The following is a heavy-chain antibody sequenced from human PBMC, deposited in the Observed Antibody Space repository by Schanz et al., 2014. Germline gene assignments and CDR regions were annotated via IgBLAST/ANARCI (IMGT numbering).Heavy chain of an antibody. CDR3: AKIERNED. V-gene: IGHV3-23*04. CDR1: GLIFSNYV. Sequence: EVQLVESGGGLVEPGGSLRLSCAASGLIFSNYVMSWVRQAPGKGLEWVSTIGTSGGTNYAESVKGRFTISRDNSKNTLYLQMNSLRAEDTAVYFCAKIERNEDWGQGTLVTVSS. J-gene: IGHJ4*02. CDR2: IGTSGGT. D-gene: IGHD1-1*01.